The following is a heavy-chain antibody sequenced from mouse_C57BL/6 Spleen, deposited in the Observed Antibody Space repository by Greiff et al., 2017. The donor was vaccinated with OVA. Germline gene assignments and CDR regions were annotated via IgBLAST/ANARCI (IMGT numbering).Heavy chain of an antibody. D-gene: IGHD2-5*01. CDR3: ARDRAYYSNPWYFDV. Sequence: QVQLQQSGAELVKPGASVKISCKASGYAFSSYWMNWVKQRPGKGLEWIGQIYPGDGDTNYNGKFKGKATLTADKSSSTAYMQLSSLTSEDSAVYFCARDRAYYSNPWYFDVWGTGTTVTVSS. V-gene: IGHV1-80*01. CDR1: GYAFSSYW. J-gene: IGHJ1*03. CDR2: IYPGDGDT.